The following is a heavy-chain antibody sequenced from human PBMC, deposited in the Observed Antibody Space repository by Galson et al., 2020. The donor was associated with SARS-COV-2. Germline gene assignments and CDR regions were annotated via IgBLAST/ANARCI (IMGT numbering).Heavy chain of an antibody. CDR1: GFTFSSYG. CDR2: IWYDGSNK. D-gene: IGHD2-2*01. V-gene: IGHV3-33*06. CDR3: AKDGGCSSNSCYWDYYYIDV. Sequence: QLGESLKISCAASGFTFSSYGMHWVRQAPGKGLEWVAVIWYDGSNKYYADSVKGRFTISRDNSKNTLYLQMNSLRAEDTAVYYCAKDGGCSSNSCYWDYYYIDVGGQGTTVTVSS. J-gene: IGHJ6*03.